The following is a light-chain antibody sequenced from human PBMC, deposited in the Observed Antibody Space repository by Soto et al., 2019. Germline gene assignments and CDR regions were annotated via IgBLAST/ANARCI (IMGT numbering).Light chain of an antibody. CDR3: QSYDSSLSGSV. CDR2: GNS. J-gene: IGLJ2*01. V-gene: IGLV1-40*01. Sequence: VLTQPPSVSGAPGQRVTISCTGSSSNIGAGYDVHWYQQLPGTAPQLLSYGNSNRPSGVPDRFSGSKSGTSASLAITGLQAEDEADYYCQSYDSSLSGSVFGGGTKLTVL. CDR1: SSNIGAGYD.